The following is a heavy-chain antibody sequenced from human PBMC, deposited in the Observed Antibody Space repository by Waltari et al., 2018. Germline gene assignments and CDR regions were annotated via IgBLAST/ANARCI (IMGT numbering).Heavy chain of an antibody. V-gene: IGHV3-7*01. J-gene: IGHJ6*03. CDR2: IKQDGSEK. CDR3: ARVGCSSTSCYDYYYYYMDV. CDR1: GFTFSSYW. Sequence: EVQLVESGGGLVQPGGSLRLSCAASGFTFSSYWMSWVRQAPGKGLEWVANIKQDGSEKYYVDSVKGRVTISRDNAKNSLYLQMNSLRAEDTAVYYCARVGCSSTSCYDYYYYYMDVWGKGTTVTVSS. D-gene: IGHD2-2*01.